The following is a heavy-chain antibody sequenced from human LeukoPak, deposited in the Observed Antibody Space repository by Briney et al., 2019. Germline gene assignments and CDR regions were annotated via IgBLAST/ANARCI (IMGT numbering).Heavy chain of an antibody. D-gene: IGHD3-10*01. V-gene: IGHV3-74*01. CDR3: ARVRGPYYPPYYYYMDV. CDR1: GFTFSSYC. CDR2: INRDGRNT. J-gene: IGHJ6*03. Sequence: PGGSLRLSCAVSGFTFSSYCMHWVRHAPGKGLVWVSRINRDGRNTSYADCGKGRLTISRDNAKNTLYMQMNKLRAEDTAVYYCARVRGPYYPPYYYYMDVWGKGTTVTISS.